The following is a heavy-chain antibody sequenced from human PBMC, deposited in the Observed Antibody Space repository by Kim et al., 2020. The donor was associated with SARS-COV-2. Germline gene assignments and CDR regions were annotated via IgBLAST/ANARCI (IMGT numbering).Heavy chain of an antibody. Sequence: GGSLRLSCAASGFTFDDYAMHWVRQAPGKGLEWVSGISWNSGSIGYADSVKGRFTISRDNAKNSLYLQMNSLRAEDTALYYCAKSVDDTAMVTSGMDVWGQGTTVTVSS. CDR1: GFTFDDYA. D-gene: IGHD5-18*01. CDR2: ISWNSGSI. J-gene: IGHJ6*02. V-gene: IGHV3-9*01. CDR3: AKSVDDTAMVTSGMDV.